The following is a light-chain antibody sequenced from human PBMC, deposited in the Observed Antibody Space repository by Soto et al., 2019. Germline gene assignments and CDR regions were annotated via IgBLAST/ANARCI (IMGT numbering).Light chain of an antibody. V-gene: IGKV1-5*03. J-gene: IGKJ2*01. CDR1: QSISMW. Sequence: DIQMTQSPSTLSAAVGDRVTITCRASQSISMWLAWYQQKPGKAPKVLIYKASSLESGVPSRFSGSGSGTEFTLTISSLQPDDFATYYCQQYNTYPYTFGQGTQLEIK. CDR2: KAS. CDR3: QQYNTYPYT.